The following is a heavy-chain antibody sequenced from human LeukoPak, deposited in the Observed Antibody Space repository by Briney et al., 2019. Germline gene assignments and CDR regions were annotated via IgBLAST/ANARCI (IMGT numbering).Heavy chain of an antibody. CDR1: GGSISSYY. D-gene: IGHD3-9*01. J-gene: IGHJ4*02. Sequence: SETLSLTCTVSGGSISSYYWSWIRQPAGKGLESIGHISTSGSTNYNPSLKSRVTMSVDTSKNQFSLKLSSVTAADTAVYYCARVKRDYDILTGYIYNNFDYWGQGTLVTVSS. V-gene: IGHV4-4*07. CDR3: ARVKRDYDILTGYIYNNFDY. CDR2: ISTSGST.